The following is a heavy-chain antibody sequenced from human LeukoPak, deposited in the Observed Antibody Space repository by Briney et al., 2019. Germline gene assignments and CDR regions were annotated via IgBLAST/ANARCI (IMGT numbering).Heavy chain of an antibody. CDR1: GDSIRSSDW. CDR2: IFHTGST. V-gene: IGHV4-4*02. Sequence: SETLSLTCTVSGDSIRSSDWWNWVRQPPGKGLEWIGEIFHTGSTNYNPSLKSRVTMSVDKSKNQFSLRLSSVTAADTAVYYCARVSKSTFDHWGQGTLVTVSS. CDR3: ARVSKSTFDH. J-gene: IGHJ4*02.